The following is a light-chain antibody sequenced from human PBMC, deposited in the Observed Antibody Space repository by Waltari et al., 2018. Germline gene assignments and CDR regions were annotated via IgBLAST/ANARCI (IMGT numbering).Light chain of an antibody. V-gene: IGLV1-44*01. CDR3: AAWDGSLSAMV. Sequence: QSVLTQPPSASGTPGQRVSIFCSGSSSNIGSNTVNWYQQLPGTAPKLLISNDNQRPSGVPYRFSGSKSGTSASLAISGLQSEDEADYYCAAWDGSLSAMVFGGGTELTVL. J-gene: IGLJ2*01. CDR1: SSNIGSNT. CDR2: NDN.